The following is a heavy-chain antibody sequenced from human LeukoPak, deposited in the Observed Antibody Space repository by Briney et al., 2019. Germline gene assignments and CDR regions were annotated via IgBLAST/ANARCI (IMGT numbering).Heavy chain of an antibody. V-gene: IGHV4-34*01. J-gene: IGHJ4*02. Sequence: SETLSLTCAVYGGSFSDYYWSWIRQPPGKGLEWIGEISHSGSTNCIPSLKSRVTISVDTSKNQFSLKLTSVTAADTAVYYCARAQRWGFYGSGSYLGDWGQGTLVTVSS. CDR1: GGSFSDYY. CDR2: ISHSGST. D-gene: IGHD3-10*01. CDR3: ARAQRWGFYGSGSYLGD.